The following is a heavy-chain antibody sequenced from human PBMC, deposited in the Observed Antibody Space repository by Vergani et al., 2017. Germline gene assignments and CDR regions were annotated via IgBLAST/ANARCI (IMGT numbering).Heavy chain of an antibody. CDR3: ARGTLANGFYYYMDV. V-gene: IGHV1-69*12. CDR2: FIPVFDTK. Sequence: QVRLVQSGAEVRKLGSSVKVSCKASGGTFGSYVTHWVRQAPGQGLEWRGGFIPVFDTKNYAQKFKGRVNITADESTRTAYMELSGLRHEDTAVYYCARGTLANGFYYYMDVWGKGTKVTVSS. D-gene: IGHD5-24*01. CDR1: GGTFGSYV. J-gene: IGHJ6*03.